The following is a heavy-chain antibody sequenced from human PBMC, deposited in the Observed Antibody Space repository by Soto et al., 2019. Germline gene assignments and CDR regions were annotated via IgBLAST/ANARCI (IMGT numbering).Heavy chain of an antibody. Sequence: SETLSLTCTVSGGSISSGGYYWSWIRQHPGKGLEWIGYIDYSESTYYNPSLESRVIMSVDTSKNQFSLKLSSVTAADTAVYFCAREDIVIMPTNIKKNYYYGMDVWGQGTTVTVSS. CDR3: AREDIVIMPTNIKKNYYYGMDV. CDR1: GGSISSGGYY. J-gene: IGHJ6*02. CDR2: IDYSEST. D-gene: IGHD2-15*01. V-gene: IGHV4-31*03.